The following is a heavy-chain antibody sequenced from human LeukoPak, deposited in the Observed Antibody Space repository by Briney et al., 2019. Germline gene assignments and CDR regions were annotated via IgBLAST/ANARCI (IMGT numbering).Heavy chain of an antibody. D-gene: IGHD3-10*01. CDR1: GFTFDDYA. CDR2: ISWNSGSI. Sequence: GGSLRLSCAASGFTFDDYAMHWVRQAPGKGLERVSGISWNSGSIGYADSVKGRFTISRDNAKNSLYLQMNSLRAEDTALYYCAKGSITMVRGGPDYWGQGTLVTVSS. V-gene: IGHV3-9*01. CDR3: AKGSITMVRGGPDY. J-gene: IGHJ4*02.